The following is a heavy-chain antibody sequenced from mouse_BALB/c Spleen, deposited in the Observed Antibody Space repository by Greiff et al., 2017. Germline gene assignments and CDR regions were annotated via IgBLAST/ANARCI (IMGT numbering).Heavy chain of an antibody. Sequence: EVQLVESGGGLVKPGGSLKLSCAASGFTFSDYYMSWVRQTPEKRLEWVATISDGGSYTYYPDSVKGRFTISRDNAKNNLYLQMSSLKSEDTAMYYCARANWDVYYARDYWGQGTSVTVAS. CDR2: ISDGGSYT. J-gene: IGHJ4*01. CDR3: ARANWDVYYARDY. D-gene: IGHD4-1*01. V-gene: IGHV5-4*02. CDR1: GFTFSDYY.